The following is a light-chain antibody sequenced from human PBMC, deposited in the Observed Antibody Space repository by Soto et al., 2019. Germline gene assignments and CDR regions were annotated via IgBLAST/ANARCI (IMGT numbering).Light chain of an antibody. Sequence: EIVLTQSPGTLSLSPGDRATLSCRASQSVTSNFLAWYQQRPGQAPRLLIYDASRRATGIPDRFSGSGSGTDFTLTISRLDPEDFAVYYCLKHAPSEYTFGQGTNLEIK. CDR1: QSVTSNF. CDR2: DAS. CDR3: LKHAPSEYT. J-gene: IGKJ2*01. V-gene: IGKV3-20*01.